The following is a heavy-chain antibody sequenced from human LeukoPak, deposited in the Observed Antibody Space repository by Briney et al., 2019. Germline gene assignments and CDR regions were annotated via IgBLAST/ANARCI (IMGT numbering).Heavy chain of an antibody. D-gene: IGHD3-22*01. J-gene: IGHJ4*02. CDR1: GGSFSHYF. Sequence: SETLSHTCDVFGGSFSHYFWTRIRQSPGEGLEWIGEINRSGTTSYNPSLKSRVTISVDTSKNQFSLKMNSVTAADTAMYYCARRNAYDAGGYYSVKFLGLYFDYWGQGSLVTVSS. CDR3: ARRNAYDAGGYYSVKFLGLYFDY. V-gene: IGHV4-34*01. CDR2: INRSGTT.